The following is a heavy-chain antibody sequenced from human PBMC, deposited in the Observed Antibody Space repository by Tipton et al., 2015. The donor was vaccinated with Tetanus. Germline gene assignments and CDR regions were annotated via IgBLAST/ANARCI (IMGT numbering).Heavy chain of an antibody. CDR3: ARDRGDYIYYGMDV. CDR1: GYTFTGYY. Sequence: QLVQSGAGVKKPGASVKVSCKASGYTFTGYYIYWVRQAPGQGLEWMGWIDPNSGGTVYAQKFQGRVPMTRDTSISTAYMERRSLRSDDTAVYYCARDRGDYIYYGMDVWGPGTTVTVS. D-gene: IGHD3-22*01. V-gene: IGHV1-2*02. CDR2: IDPNSGGT. J-gene: IGHJ6*02.